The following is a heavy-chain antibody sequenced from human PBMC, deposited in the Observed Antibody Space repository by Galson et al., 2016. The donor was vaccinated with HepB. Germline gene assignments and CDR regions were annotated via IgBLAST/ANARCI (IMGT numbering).Heavy chain of an antibody. J-gene: IGHJ4*02. CDR3: ARSTIMLTGPDGVFDY. CDR1: GESFSGNY. Sequence: SETLSLTCTVYGESFSGNYWSWIRQPPGKGLEWIGEMNLRGSSNYNPSLKRRVTISVDTSKNRFSLNLTSVTAADTAVYYCARSTIMLTGPDGVFDYWGQGTPVTVSS. D-gene: IGHD3-9*01. V-gene: IGHV4-34*01. CDR2: MNLRGSS.